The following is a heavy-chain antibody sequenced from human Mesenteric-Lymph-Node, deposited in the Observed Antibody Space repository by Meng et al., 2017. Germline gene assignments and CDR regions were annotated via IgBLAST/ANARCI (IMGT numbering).Heavy chain of an antibody. D-gene: IGHD4-17*01. CDR2: IVVGSGNT. CDR1: GFTFTSSV. J-gene: IGHJ6*02. CDR3: AADPPTVTDYYYGMDV. V-gene: IGHV1-58*01. Sequence: SVKVSCKASGFTFTSSVVRWVRQARGQRLEWIGWIVVGSGNTNYAQKFQERVTITRDMSTSTAYMELSSLRSEDTAVYYCAADPPTVTDYYYGMDVWGQGTTVTVSS.